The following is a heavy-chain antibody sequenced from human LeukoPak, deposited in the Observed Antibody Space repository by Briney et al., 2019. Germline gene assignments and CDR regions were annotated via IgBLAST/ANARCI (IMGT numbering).Heavy chain of an antibody. CDR2: ISYDGSNK. V-gene: IGHV3-30*18. Sequence: PGRSLRLSCAASGFTFSSYGMHWVRQAPGKGLEWVAVISYDGSNKYYADSVKGRFTISRDNSKNTLYLQMNSLRAEDTAVYYCAKFLTDSSDYSLRGQGTLVTVSS. CDR3: AKFLTDSSDYSL. J-gene: IGHJ4*02. D-gene: IGHD3-22*01. CDR1: GFTFSSYG.